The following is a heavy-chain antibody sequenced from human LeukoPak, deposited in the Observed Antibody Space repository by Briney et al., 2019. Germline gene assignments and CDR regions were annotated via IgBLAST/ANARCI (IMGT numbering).Heavy chain of an antibody. CDR1: GFTFSNFG. CDR2: IGPGGDKK. D-gene: IGHD5-24*01. V-gene: IGHV3-23*01. CDR3: AKGRGWLQFFDY. J-gene: IGHJ4*02. Sequence: AGGSLRLSCAASGFTFSNFGMNWVRQAPGKGLQWVSGIGPGGDKKYYGDSFEGRFTISRDNSKNTVYLQMNSLRAEDTAVYYCAKGRGWLQFFDYWGQGTLVTVSS.